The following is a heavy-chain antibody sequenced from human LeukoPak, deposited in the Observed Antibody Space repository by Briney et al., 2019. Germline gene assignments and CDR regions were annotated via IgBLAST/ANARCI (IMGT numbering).Heavy chain of an antibody. V-gene: IGHV3-74*01. Sequence: PGGSLRLSCAASGFTFSTYWMHWVRQGPGKGLVWVSRTNPDGSSTSYADSVKGRFTISRDNAKNTVYLQMNSLRAEDTAVYHCARDSADISVWGKGTTVTVSS. CDR3: ARDSADISV. D-gene: IGHD5-12*01. CDR1: GFTFSTYW. J-gene: IGHJ6*04. CDR2: TNPDGSST.